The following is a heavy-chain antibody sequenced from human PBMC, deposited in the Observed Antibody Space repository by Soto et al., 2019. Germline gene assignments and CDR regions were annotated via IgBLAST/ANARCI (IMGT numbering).Heavy chain of an antibody. CDR1: GGSISSGGYY. Sequence: SETLSLTCTVSGGSISSGGYYWSWIRQHPGKGLEWIGYIYYSGSTYYNPSLKSRVTISVDTSKNQFSLKLSSVTAADTAVYYCAREWSRDGYPTNWFDPWGQGTLVTVSS. CDR2: IYYSGST. J-gene: IGHJ5*02. D-gene: IGHD5-12*01. CDR3: AREWSRDGYPTNWFDP. V-gene: IGHV4-31*03.